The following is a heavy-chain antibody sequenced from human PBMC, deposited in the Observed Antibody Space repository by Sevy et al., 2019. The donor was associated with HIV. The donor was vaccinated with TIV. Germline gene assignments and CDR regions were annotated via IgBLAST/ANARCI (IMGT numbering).Heavy chain of an antibody. D-gene: IGHD4-17*01. CDR3: AHSLYGDYIGGYFDY. V-gene: IGHV2-5*02. Sequence: SGPTLVNPTQTLTLTCTFSGFSLSTSGVGVGWIRQPPGKALEWLALIYWDDNKRYSPSLSSRLTITKETSKNQVVLTMTNMDPVDTATYYCAHSLYGDYIGGYFDYWGQGTLVTVSS. CDR2: IYWDDNK. CDR1: GFSLSTSGVG. J-gene: IGHJ4*02.